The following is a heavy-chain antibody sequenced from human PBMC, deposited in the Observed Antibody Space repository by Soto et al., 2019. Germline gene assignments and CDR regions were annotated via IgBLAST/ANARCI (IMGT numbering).Heavy chain of an antibody. CDR1: GGTFSTYP. D-gene: IGHD6-13*01. CDR3: ARGATHGSSWYFWFDP. J-gene: IGHJ5*02. CDR2: IIPLFGTT. V-gene: IGHV1-69*01. Sequence: QVQLVQSGAEVRMPGWSVKVSCKASGGTFSTYPINWVRKAPGQGLEWMGGIIPLFGTTNYAQKFKGRVTITADESTSTAYMELSSLRAEDAAVYYCARGATHGSSWYFWFDPWGQGTLVTVSS.